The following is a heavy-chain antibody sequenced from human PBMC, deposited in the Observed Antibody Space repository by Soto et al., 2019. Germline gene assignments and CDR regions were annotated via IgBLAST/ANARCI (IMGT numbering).Heavy chain of an antibody. CDR2: ISGSGGST. V-gene: IGHV3-23*01. CDR1: GFTFSSYA. Sequence: GGALRLSCSDSGFTFSSYAMSWVRQAPGKGLEWVSAISGSGGSTYYADSVKGRFTISRDNSKNTLYLQMNSLRAEDTAVYYCAKDLGYCSSTSCYTALDYWGQGTLVTVSS. CDR3: AKDLGYCSSTSCYTALDY. D-gene: IGHD2-2*02. J-gene: IGHJ4*02.